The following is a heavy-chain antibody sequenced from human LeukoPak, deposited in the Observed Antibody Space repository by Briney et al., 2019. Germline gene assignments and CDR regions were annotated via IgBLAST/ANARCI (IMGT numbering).Heavy chain of an antibody. CDR3: AGDSPAYCSGGNCYNWYFVL. V-gene: IGHV4-4*02. CDR2: IVHSGST. Sequence: SGTLSLTCAVSGDSITNRNRWYVGRQPPGKGLYCIGEIVHSGSTNYNPSLKGRFTISVEKYKNEFSLKLNSVTAAETAVYYCAGDSPAYCSGGNCYNWYFVLWGRGTLVSVSS. CDR1: GDSITNRNR. D-gene: IGHD2-15*01. J-gene: IGHJ2*01.